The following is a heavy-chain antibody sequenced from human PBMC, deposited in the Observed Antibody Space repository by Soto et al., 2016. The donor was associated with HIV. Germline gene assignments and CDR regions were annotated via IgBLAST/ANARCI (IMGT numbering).Heavy chain of an antibody. CDR3: AREKXATIENYFXGMDV. CDR1: GFTFSAPGFTFSDYA. V-gene: IGHV3-13*04. Sequence: EVQLVESGGGLVQPGESLRLSCTASGFTFSAPGFTFSDYAMHWVRQVPGKGLEWVSSIGTTGDTDYPHSVKGRFTISRDNDKNSFYLQMNSLRPGDTAVYYCAREKXATIENYFXGMDVWGPGPRSPSP. CDR2: IGTTGDT. D-gene: IGHD3-9*01. J-gene: IGHJ6*02.